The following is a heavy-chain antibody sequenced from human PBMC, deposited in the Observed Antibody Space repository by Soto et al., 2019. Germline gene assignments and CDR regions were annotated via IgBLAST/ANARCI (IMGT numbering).Heavy chain of an antibody. J-gene: IGHJ6*02. D-gene: IGHD1-26*01. CDR3: ARDLGSYYGGGYYYGMDV. Sequence: QVQLVESGGGVVQPGRSLRLSCAASGFTFSSYGMHWVRQARGKGLEWVAVIWYDGSNKYYADYVKGRFTISRDNSKNTLYLQMNSLRAEDTAVYYCARDLGSYYGGGYYYGMDVWGQGTTVTVSS. CDR2: IWYDGSNK. V-gene: IGHV3-33*01. CDR1: GFTFSSYG.